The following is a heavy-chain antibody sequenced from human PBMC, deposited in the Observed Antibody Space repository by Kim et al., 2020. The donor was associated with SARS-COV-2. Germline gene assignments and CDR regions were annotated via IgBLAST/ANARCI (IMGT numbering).Heavy chain of an antibody. Sequence: SETLSLTCSVSGGSIRSGGKFWTWLRQHPAKGLEWIGYISYSGNSHYSPSLRSRVSISLQTSENPFSLELTSVTSADAAVYYCARGQPLDYWGQGILVTVSS. CDR3: ARGQPLDY. V-gene: IGHV4-31*03. CDR1: GGSIRSGGKF. D-gene: IGHD2-2*01. J-gene: IGHJ4*02. CDR2: ISYSGNS.